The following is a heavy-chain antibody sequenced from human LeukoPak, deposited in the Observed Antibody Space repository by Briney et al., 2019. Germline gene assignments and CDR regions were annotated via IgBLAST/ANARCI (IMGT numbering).Heavy chain of an antibody. J-gene: IGHJ4*02. CDR1: GGPISSYY. CDR3: ASGRTYDYVWGSSYFDY. V-gene: IGHV4-4*09. Sequence: SETLSLTCTVSGGPISSYYWSWIRQPPGKGLEWIGYIYTSGSTNYNPSLKSRVTISVDTSKNQFSLKLSSVAAADTAVYYCASGRTYDYVWGSSYFDYWGQGTLVTVSS. D-gene: IGHD3-16*01. CDR2: IYTSGST.